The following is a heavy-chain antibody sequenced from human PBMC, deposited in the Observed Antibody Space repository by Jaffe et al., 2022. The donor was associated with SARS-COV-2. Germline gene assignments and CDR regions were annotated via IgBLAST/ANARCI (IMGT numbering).Heavy chain of an antibody. Sequence: QVQLVESGGGVVQPGRSLRLSCAASGFTFSSYGMHWVRQAPGKGLEWVAVIWYDGSNKYYADSVKGRFTISRDNSKNTLYLQMNSLRAEDTAVYYCARDYGDDDAFDIWGQGTMVTVSS. CDR1: GFTFSSYG. CDR3: ARDYGDDDAFDI. CDR2: IWYDGSNK. J-gene: IGHJ3*02. D-gene: IGHD4-17*01. V-gene: IGHV3-33*01.